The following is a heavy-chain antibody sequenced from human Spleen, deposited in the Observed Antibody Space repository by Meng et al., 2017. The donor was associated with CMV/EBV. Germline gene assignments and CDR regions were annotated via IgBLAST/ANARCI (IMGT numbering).Heavy chain of an antibody. CDR2: IYYSGST. V-gene: IGHV4-30-4*08. CDR3: ARGVVDIVIVPAAILDD. J-gene: IGHJ4*02. D-gene: IGHD2-2*03. CDR1: GGSISSGDYY. Sequence: SETLSLTCTVSGGSISSGDYYWNWIRQPPGKGLEWIGYIYYSGSTSFNPSLKSRVTISLDTSKNQFSLTLSSVTAADTAVYYCARGVVDIVIVPAAILDDWGQGTLVTVSS.